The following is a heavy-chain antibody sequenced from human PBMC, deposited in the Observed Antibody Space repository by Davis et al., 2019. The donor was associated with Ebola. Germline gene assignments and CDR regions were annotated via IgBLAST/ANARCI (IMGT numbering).Heavy chain of an antibody. CDR3: ARAVYYYGSGSYSDYFDY. CDR1: GFTFSSYW. V-gene: IGHV3-21*01. D-gene: IGHD3-10*01. CDR2: ISGSGGST. J-gene: IGHJ4*02. Sequence: GESLKISCAASGFTFSSYWMHWVRQAPGKGLEWVSAISGSGGSTYYADSVKGRLTISRDNAKNSLYLQMNSLRAEDTAVYYCARAVYYYGSGSYSDYFDYWGQGTLVTVSS.